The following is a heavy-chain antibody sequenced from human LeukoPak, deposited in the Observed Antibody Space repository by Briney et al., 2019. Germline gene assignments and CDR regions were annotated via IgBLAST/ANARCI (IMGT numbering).Heavy chain of an antibody. D-gene: IGHD3-16*01. Sequence: RGSLRLSCAASGFTFSSYAMSWVRQAPGKGLEWVSAISGSGGSTYYADSVKGRFTISRDNSKNTLYLQMNSLRAEDTAVYYCAKDYLRFGGVKSYYFDYWGQGTLVTVSS. CDR2: ISGSGGST. J-gene: IGHJ4*02. V-gene: IGHV3-23*01. CDR1: GFTFSSYA. CDR3: AKDYLRFGGVKSYYFDY.